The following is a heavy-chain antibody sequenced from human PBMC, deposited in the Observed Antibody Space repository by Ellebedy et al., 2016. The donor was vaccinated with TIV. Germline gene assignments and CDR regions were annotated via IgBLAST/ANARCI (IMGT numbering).Heavy chain of an antibody. CDR1: GFTFSGNY. J-gene: IGHJ4*02. D-gene: IGHD6-13*01. V-gene: IGHV3-11*06. CDR3: ATTGPGNSSPIDY. CDR2: ISSSSSYT. Sequence: GESLKISXAASGFTFSGNYMSWIRQAPGKGLEWVSYISSSSSYTNYADSVKGRFTISRDNAKNSLYLQMNSLRAEDTAVYYCATTGPGNSSPIDYWGQGTLVTVSS.